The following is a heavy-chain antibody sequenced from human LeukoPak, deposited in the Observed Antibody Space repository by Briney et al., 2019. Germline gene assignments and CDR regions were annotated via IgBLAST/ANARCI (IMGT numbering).Heavy chain of an antibody. CDR3: TTDVVGAPPFDY. J-gene: IGHJ4*02. V-gene: IGHV3-15*01. CDR2: IKSKTDGGTT. CDR1: GFTFSNAW. D-gene: IGHD2-15*01. Sequence: GGSLRLSCAASGFTFSNAWMSWVRQAPGKGLEWVGRIKSKTDGGTTDYASPVKGRFTISRDDSKNTLYLQMNSLKTEDTAVYYCTTDVVGAPPFDYWGQGTLVTVSS.